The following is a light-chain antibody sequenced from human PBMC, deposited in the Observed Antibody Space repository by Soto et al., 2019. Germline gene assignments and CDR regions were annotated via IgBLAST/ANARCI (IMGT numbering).Light chain of an antibody. CDR2: DVS. CDR3: SSYTKGSTLYV. Sequence: QSVLTQPASVYESPGQSITISCTGTSSDVGGYNYVSWYQQHPGKAPKLMIYDVSSRPSGVSNRFSGSKSGNTASLTISGLQAEDEADYYCSSYTKGSTLYVFGSGTKVTVL. V-gene: IGLV2-14*01. J-gene: IGLJ1*01. CDR1: SSDVGGYNY.